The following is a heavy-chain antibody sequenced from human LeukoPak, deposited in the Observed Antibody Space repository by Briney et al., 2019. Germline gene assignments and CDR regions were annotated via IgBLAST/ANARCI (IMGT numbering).Heavy chain of an antibody. CDR1: GYTFTSYD. Sequence: ASVKVSCKASGYTFTSYDINWVRQATGQGLEWMGWTNPNSGNTGYAQKFQGRVTMTRNTSISTAYMELSSLRSEDTAVYYCARPGGYYDSSGYYYDAFDIWGQGTMVTVSS. D-gene: IGHD3-22*01. V-gene: IGHV1-8*01. CDR2: TNPNSGNT. CDR3: ARPGGYYDSSGYYYDAFDI. J-gene: IGHJ3*02.